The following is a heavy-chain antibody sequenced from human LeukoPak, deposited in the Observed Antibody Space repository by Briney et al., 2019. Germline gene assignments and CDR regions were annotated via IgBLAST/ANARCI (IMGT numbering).Heavy chain of an antibody. CDR1: GFTVSGNY. CDR3: ASQSYARFDP. J-gene: IGHJ5*02. CDR2: IQPDGSEG. D-gene: IGHD3-16*01. V-gene: IGHV3-7*01. Sequence: GGSLRLSCAASGFTVSGNYMSWVRQAPGKGLEWVGNIQPDGSEGYPVDSVKGRFTISRDNARNSLFLQMNSLRVEDTAVYYCASQSYARFDPWGQGTLVTVSS.